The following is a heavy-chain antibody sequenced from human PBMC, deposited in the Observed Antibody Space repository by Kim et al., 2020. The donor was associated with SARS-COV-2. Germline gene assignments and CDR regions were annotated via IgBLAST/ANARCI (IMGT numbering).Heavy chain of an antibody. D-gene: IGHD1-1*01. J-gene: IGHJ6*02. V-gene: IGHV3-48*03. CDR1: GFTLSSYE. CDR3: AREVPNPRNTDYGLDV. CDR2: ITSSGDYI. Sequence: GGSLRLFCAASGFTLSSYEMTWVRQAPGKGLEWLSYITSSGDYIAYAESVKGRFTTSRDNTKNSLDLQMNSLRAEDTGIYYCAREVPNPRNTDYGLDVWGRGTTVTVSS.